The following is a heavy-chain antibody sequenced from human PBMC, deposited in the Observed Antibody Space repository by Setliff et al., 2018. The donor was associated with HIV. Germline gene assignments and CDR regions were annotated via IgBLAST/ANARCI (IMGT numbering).Heavy chain of an antibody. Sequence: SETLSLTCTVSGNSVNSGTYYWSWIRQHPVRGLEWIGYIYSSGSTSYTPSLSGSTYYNPSLQSRVSMSVDTSKNQFSLKLTSVTAADTAVYYCARSVTFLVDWFDPWGRGTLVTVS. V-gene: IGHV4-31*03. CDR3: ARSVTFLVDWFDP. CDR2: IYSSGSTSYTPSLSGST. CDR1: GNSVNSGTYY. D-gene: IGHD4-17*01. J-gene: IGHJ5*02.